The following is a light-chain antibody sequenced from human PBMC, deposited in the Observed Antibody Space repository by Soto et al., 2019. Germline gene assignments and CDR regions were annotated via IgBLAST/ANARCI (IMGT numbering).Light chain of an antibody. V-gene: IGLV2-14*01. CDR2: EVS. J-gene: IGLJ1*01. CDR1: ISDVGGYNY. CDR3: SSYTVTSVTLYV. Sequence: QSVLPQPASVSGSPAQSITISCTGTISDVGGYNYVSWYQQHPGKAPKLMIYEVSNRPSGVSNRFSGSKSGNTASLTISGLQAEDEADYYCSSYTVTSVTLYVFGTGTKVTVL.